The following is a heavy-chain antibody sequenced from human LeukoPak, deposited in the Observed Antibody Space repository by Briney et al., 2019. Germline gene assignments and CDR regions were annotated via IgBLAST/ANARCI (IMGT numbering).Heavy chain of an antibody. J-gene: IGHJ3*02. D-gene: IGHD3-22*01. V-gene: IGHV3-23*01. CDR2: ISGSGGST. CDR1: GFTFSSYG. CDR3: AKDGRVPYSSGWVRAFDI. Sequence: PGGSLRLSCAASGFTFSSYGMSWVRQAPGKGLEWVSAISGSGGSTYYADSVKGRFTISRDNSKNTLYLQMNSLRAEDTAVYYCAKDGRVPYSSGWVRAFDIWGQGTMVTVSS.